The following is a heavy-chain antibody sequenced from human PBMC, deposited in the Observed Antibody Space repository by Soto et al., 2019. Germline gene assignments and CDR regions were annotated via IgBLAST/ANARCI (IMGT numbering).Heavy chain of an antibody. J-gene: IGHJ5*01. D-gene: IGHD6-19*01. CDR3: AKDWGSSGWFNWFDS. CDR1: GFTLSNTG. V-gene: IGHV3-30*18. CDR2: ISHDGFAQ. Sequence: QVQLVESGGGVVQPGTSLRLSCVVSGFTLSNTGVHWVRQAPGKGLEWVAMISHDGFAQYYVDSVKGRFTISRDNFKNTVYLQMHSLRPEDTSLYYCAKDWGSSGWFNWFDSWGQEPWSPSPQ.